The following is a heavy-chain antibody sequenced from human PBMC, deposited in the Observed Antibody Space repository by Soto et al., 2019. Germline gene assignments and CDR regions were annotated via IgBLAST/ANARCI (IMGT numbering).Heavy chain of an antibody. D-gene: IGHD3-22*01. V-gene: IGHV4-34*01. J-gene: IGHJ4*02. CDR2: INHSGST. Sequence: SETLSLTCAVYGGSFSGYYWSWIRQPPGKGLEWIGEINHSGSTNYNPSLKSRVTISVDTSKNQFSLKLSSVTAADTAVYYCARGYYYDSSGALGPYYFDYWGQGTLVTVSS. CDR3: ARGYYYDSSGALGPYYFDY. CDR1: GGSFSGYY.